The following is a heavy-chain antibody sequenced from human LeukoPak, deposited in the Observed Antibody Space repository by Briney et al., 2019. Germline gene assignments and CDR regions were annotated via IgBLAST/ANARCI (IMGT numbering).Heavy chain of an antibody. Sequence: SETLSLTCTVSGGSISSYYWSWIRQPAGKGLEWIGRIYTSGSTNYNPSLKSRVTMSVDTSKNQFSLKLSSVTAADTAVYYCARGTSYYSSGYYDPFDYWGQGTLVSDSS. CDR2: IYTSGST. V-gene: IGHV4-4*07. CDR3: ARGTSYYSSGYYDPFDY. J-gene: IGHJ4*02. CDR1: GGSISSYY. D-gene: IGHD3-22*01.